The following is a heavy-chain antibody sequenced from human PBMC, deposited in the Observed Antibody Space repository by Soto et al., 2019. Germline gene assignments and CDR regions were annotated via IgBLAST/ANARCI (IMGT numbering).Heavy chain of an antibody. V-gene: IGHV4-4*07. J-gene: IGHJ4*02. CDR1: GASITNFY. Sequence: PSETLSLTCPVSGASITNFYWSWIRQSARKGLEWIGRIYTRGSTDYNPSLKSRVTMPIDTSKNQVSLTLTSVTAADTAVYFCARGGAYYFDSWGQGILVTVSS. CDR3: ARGGAYYFDS. CDR2: IYTRGST. D-gene: IGHD3-16*01.